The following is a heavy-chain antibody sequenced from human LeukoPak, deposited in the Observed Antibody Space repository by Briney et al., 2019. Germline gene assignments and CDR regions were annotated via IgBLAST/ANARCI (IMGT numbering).Heavy chain of an antibody. J-gene: IGHJ4*02. Sequence: SETLSLTCTVSGGSISGYYWTWIRQPPGKGLEWIGYISYSGSTSSHPSLKSRVTISLDTSKNQFSLKLTSVTAADAAVYYCVRGYSGYPYYLDYGGQGTLVTVSS. CDR2: ISYSGST. V-gene: IGHV4-59*08. CDR1: GGSISGYY. D-gene: IGHD5-12*01. CDR3: VRGYSGYPYYLDY.